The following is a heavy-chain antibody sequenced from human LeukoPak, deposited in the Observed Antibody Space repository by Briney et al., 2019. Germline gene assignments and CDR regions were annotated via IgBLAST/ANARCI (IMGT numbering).Heavy chain of an antibody. CDR3: ARGRDYDYVWGSYRHRGWFDP. V-gene: IGHV4-34*01. J-gene: IGHJ5*02. CDR2: INHSGST. CDR1: GGSFSGYY. D-gene: IGHD3-16*02. Sequence: SETLSLTCAVYGGSFSGYYWSWLRQPPGKGLEWIGEINHSGSTNYNPSLKSRVTISVDTSKNQFSLKLSSVTAADTAVYYCARGRDYDYVWGSYRHRGWFDPWGQGTLVTVSS.